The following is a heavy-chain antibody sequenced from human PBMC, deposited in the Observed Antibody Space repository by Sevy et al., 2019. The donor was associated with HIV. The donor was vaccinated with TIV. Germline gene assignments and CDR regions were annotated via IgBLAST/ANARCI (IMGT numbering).Heavy chain of an antibody. J-gene: IGHJ3*02. Sequence: GESLKISCKGSGCSFTSYWIGWVRQMPGKGLEWMGIIYPGDSDTRYSPSFQGQVTMSADRSISTAYIQWSSLKASDTAMYYCARHYIYDYDSSGSLTGAFDIWGQGTMVTVSS. V-gene: IGHV5-51*01. CDR3: ARHYIYDYDSSGSLTGAFDI. CDR2: IYPGDSDT. D-gene: IGHD3-22*01. CDR1: GCSFTSYW.